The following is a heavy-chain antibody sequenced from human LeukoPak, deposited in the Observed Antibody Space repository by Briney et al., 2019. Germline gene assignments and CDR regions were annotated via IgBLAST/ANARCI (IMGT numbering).Heavy chain of an antibody. J-gene: IGHJ3*02. CDR1: GLTSSDHY. CDR2: TRNKGNSYTT. V-gene: IGHV3-72*01. CDR3: ARSLGSLAGRGAFDI. D-gene: IGHD1-1*01. Sequence: GGSQRLSCAASGLTSSDHYMEWVRQAPGKGLEWGGRTRNKGNSYTTEYAASVKGRFILSRDDSKNSLYLKMNSQKTEDTAVYYCARSLGSLAGRGAFDIWGQGTMVTVSS.